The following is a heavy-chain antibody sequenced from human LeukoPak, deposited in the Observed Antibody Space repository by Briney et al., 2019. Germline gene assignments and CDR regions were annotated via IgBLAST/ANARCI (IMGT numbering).Heavy chain of an antibody. CDR3: PGDQYYYDSSGYSQFDY. CDR2: IYTSGST. CDR1: GGSISSYY. D-gene: IGHD3-22*01. Sequence: SETLSLTCTVSGGSISSYYWSWLRQPAGKGLEWIGRIYTSGSTNYNPSLTSRVTISVDPSKNQFSLTLRSVTAADTAVPYFPGDQYYYDSSGYSQFDYWGQGTLLTLSS. V-gene: IGHV4-4*07. J-gene: IGHJ4*02.